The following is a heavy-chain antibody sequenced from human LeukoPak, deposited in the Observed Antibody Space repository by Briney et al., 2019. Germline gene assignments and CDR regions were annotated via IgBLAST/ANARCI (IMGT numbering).Heavy chain of an antibody. CDR3: ARGRFAATGKYYFDY. D-gene: IGHD6-13*01. J-gene: IGHJ4*02. Sequence: GGSLRLSCAASGFIFGSYWMSGVRQAPGEGLEWVASIKTDGTDKFYVNSVEGRFTISRDNAKNSLYLQMNSLRADDTAVYFCARGRFAATGKYYFDYWGQGTLVTVSS. CDR1: GFIFGSYW. CDR2: IKTDGTDK. V-gene: IGHV3-7*01.